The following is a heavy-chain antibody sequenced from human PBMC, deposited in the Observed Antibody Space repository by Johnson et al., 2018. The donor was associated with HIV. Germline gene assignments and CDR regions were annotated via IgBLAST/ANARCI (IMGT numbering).Heavy chain of an antibody. CDR1: GFTFASSA. CDR3: ARDPRSSSWYYYSNDAFDI. D-gene: IGHD6-13*01. CDR2: ISDSGST. V-gene: IGHV3-23*04. Sequence: VQLVESGGGLEQPGGSLRLSCAASGFTFASSAMSWVRQAPGKGLEWVSAISDSGSTYYADSVKGRFTISRDNSKNTLYLQMNSLRAEDTAVYYCARDPRSSSWYYYSNDAFDIWGQGTMVTVSS. J-gene: IGHJ3*02.